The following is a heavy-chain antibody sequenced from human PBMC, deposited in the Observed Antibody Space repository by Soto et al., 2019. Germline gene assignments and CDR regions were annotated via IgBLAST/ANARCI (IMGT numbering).Heavy chain of an antibody. CDR1: GFTFSSYA. J-gene: IGHJ4*02. Sequence: PGGSLRLSCAASGFTFSSYAMSWVRQAPGKGLEWVSAISGSGGSTYYADSVKGRFTISRDNSKNTLYLQMNSLRAEDTAVYYCAKEWLLYSGRRTPNDYWGQGTLVTVSS. V-gene: IGHV3-23*01. CDR2: ISGSGGST. D-gene: IGHD3-3*01. CDR3: AKEWLLYSGRRTPNDY.